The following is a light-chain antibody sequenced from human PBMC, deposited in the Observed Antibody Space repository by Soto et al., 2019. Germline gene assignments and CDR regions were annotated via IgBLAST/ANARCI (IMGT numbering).Light chain of an antibody. J-gene: IGLJ2*01. Sequence: QAVVTQEPSLTVSPGGTVTLTCGSSTGPVTSGHYPYWFQQKPGQAPRTLIYDTRNKHSWTPARFSGSLLGGKTALTLSGAQPEDEAVYYCLVSLSGARVFGGDTQLTVL. CDR1: TGPVTSGHY. CDR2: DTR. CDR3: LVSLSGARV. V-gene: IGLV7-46*01.